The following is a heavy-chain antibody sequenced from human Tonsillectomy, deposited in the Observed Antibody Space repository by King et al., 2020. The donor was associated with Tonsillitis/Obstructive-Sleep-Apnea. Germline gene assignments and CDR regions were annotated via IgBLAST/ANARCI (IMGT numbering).Heavy chain of an antibody. J-gene: IGHJ4*02. Sequence: VQLQESGPGLVKPPETLSLTCTFSGGSITTYYWSWIRQPPGKGLEWIGYIHYSGITNYNPSFKSRVAISVDTPKNQFSLKLSSVTAADTALYFCARGHTAFFDSWGPGILVTVSS. D-gene: IGHD2-21*02. V-gene: IGHV4-59*01. CDR3: ARGHTAFFDS. CDR1: GGSITTYY. CDR2: IHYSGIT.